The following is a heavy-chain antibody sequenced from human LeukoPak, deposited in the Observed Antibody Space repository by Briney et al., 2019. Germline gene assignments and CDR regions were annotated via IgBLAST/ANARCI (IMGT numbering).Heavy chain of an antibody. D-gene: IGHD3-10*01. J-gene: IGHJ6*03. CDR2: ISGSGGYT. Sequence: GGSLRLSCAASGFTFSTYAMTWVRQAPGKGLEWVSAISGSGGYTYYADSVKGRFTISRDNSKNTLYLQMNSLRAEDTAVYYCAEPLVTMVRGVISNYFYYTDVWGKGTTVTVSS. CDR3: AEPLVTMVRGVISNYFYYTDV. CDR1: GFTFSTYA. V-gene: IGHV3-23*01.